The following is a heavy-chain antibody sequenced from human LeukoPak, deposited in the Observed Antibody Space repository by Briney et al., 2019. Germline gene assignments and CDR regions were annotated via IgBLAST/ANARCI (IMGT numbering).Heavy chain of an antibody. CDR1: GFTFSSYS. CDR2: ISSSSSYI. Sequence: GGSLRLSCVASGFTFSSYSMNWVRQAPGKGLEWVSSISSSSSYIYYADSVKGRFTISRDNAKNSLYLQMNSLRAEDTAVYYCASVVVNYYYMDVWGKGTTVTISS. J-gene: IGHJ6*03. D-gene: IGHD2-15*01. CDR3: ASVVVNYYYMDV. V-gene: IGHV3-21*01.